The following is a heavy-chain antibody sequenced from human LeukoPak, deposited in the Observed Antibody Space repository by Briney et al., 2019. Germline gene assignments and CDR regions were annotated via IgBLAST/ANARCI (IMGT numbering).Heavy chain of an antibody. V-gene: IGHV4-39*01. Sequence: SETLSLTCTVSGGSISSSSYYWGWIRQPPGKGLEWIGSIYYSGSTYYNPSLKSRVTITVDTSKNQFSLKLSSVTAADTAVYYCARRIFGVVIRGQGTLVTVSS. CDR2: IYYSGST. D-gene: IGHD3-3*01. CDR1: GGSISSSSYY. J-gene: IGHJ4*02. CDR3: ARRIFGVVI.